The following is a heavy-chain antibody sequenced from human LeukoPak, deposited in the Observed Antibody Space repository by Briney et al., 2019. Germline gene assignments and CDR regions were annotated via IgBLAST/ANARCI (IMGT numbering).Heavy chain of an antibody. Sequence: GASVKVSCKSSGYTFTGYYMHWVRQAPGQGLEWMGWINPNSGGTNYAQKFQGRVTMTRDTSISTAYMELSSLRPEDTAVYYCARGRLRFGELLPYWGQGTLVTVSS. CDR2: INPNSGGT. CDR3: ARGRLRFGELLPY. D-gene: IGHD3-10*01. CDR1: GYTFTGYY. J-gene: IGHJ4*02. V-gene: IGHV1-2*02.